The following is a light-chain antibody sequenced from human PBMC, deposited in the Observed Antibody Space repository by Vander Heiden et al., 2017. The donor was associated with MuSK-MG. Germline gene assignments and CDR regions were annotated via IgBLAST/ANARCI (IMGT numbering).Light chain of an antibody. CDR1: QSISSY. CDR2: AAS. V-gene: IGKV1-39*01. Sequence: DIQMPQSPSSLSASVGDRVTITFRASQSISSYLNWYQQKPGKAAKLLIYAASSLQSGVPARFSGSGSGTDFTLTISSLQPEDFATYYCQQCYSNPRTFGQGTKVEIK. CDR3: QQCYSNPRT. J-gene: IGKJ1*01.